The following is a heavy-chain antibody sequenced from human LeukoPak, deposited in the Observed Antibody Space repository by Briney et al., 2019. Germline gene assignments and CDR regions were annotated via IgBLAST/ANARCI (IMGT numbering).Heavy chain of an antibody. CDR1: GFTFSSYG. CDR3: AKDIARRSSSTREYYCYYGMDV. Sequence: PGGSLRLSCAASGFTFSSYGMHWVRQAPGKGLEWVAVISYDGSNKYYADSVKGRFTISRDNSKNTLYLQMNSLRAEDTAVYYCAKDIARRSSSTREYYCYYGMDVWGKGTTVTVSS. CDR2: ISYDGSNK. V-gene: IGHV3-30*18. D-gene: IGHD2-2*01. J-gene: IGHJ6*04.